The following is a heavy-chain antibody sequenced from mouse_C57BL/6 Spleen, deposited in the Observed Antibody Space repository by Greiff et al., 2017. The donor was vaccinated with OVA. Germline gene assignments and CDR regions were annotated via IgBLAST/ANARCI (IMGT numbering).Heavy chain of an antibody. V-gene: IGHV1-69*01. Sequence: QVQLQQPGAELVMPGASVKLSCKASGYTFTSYWMHWVKQRPGQGLEWIGEIDPSDSYTNYNQKFKGKSTLTVDKSSSTAYMQLSSLTSEDSAVYYCARGNYAYWGQGTLVTVSA. CDR2: IDPSDSYT. D-gene: IGHD2-1*01. CDR3: ARGNYAY. J-gene: IGHJ3*01. CDR1: GYTFTSYW.